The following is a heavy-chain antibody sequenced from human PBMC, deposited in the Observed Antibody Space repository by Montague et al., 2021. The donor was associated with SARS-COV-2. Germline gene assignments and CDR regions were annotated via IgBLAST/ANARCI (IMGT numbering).Heavy chain of an antibody. CDR1: GDSTSCANCY. J-gene: IGHJ5*02. CDR2: IYNSGTT. Sequence: SETLSLTCTVSGDSTSCANCYWGWIRQAPGKGLDWIGTIYNSGTTYYNPSLKSRPTISIDTSKNQFSLKLTSVTAADTAVYYCARYRNCGDNYLYNRYDPWGQGTLVTVSS. D-gene: IGHD4-17*01. V-gene: IGHV4-39*01. CDR3: ARYRNCGDNYLYNRYDP.